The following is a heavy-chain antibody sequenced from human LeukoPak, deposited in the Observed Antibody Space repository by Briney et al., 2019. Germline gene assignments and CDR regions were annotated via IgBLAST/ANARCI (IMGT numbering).Heavy chain of an antibody. Sequence: GGSLRLSCAASGFTFSSYAMSWVRQAPGKGLEWVSAISGSGGSTYYADSVKGRFTISRDNSKNTLYLQMNSLRAEDTAVYYCARDSSSPTYYFDYWGQGTLVTVSS. CDR2: ISGSGGST. V-gene: IGHV3-23*01. J-gene: IGHJ4*02. D-gene: IGHD6-6*01. CDR1: GFTFSSYA. CDR3: ARDSSSPTYYFDY.